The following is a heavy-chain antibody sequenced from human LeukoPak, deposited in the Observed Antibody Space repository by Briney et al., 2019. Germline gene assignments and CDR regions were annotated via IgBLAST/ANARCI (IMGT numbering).Heavy chain of an antibody. J-gene: IGHJ4*02. CDR1: GFTFSSYA. D-gene: IGHD5-18*01. CDR3: TNRVDTTMVVY. Sequence: GGSLRLSCAASGFTFSSYAMSWVRQAPAKGLEWVSAISGSGRSTFYADAVKGRFTISGDNSKNTLYLQMNSLRAEDTAVYYCTNRVDTTMVVYWGQGTLVTVSS. V-gene: IGHV3-23*01. CDR2: ISGSGRST.